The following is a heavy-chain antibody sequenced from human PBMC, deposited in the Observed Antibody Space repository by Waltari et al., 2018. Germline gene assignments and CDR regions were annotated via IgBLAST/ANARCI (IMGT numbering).Heavy chain of an antibody. CDR2: ICYSGST. CDR3: ARKYHSSGYYFLGWFDP. Sequence: QVQLQESGPGLVKPSETLSLTCTVSGDSISRSSYYWGWIRQTPGRGLEWSGCICYSGSTYYNPSLRSRVTISRDTSKNQFSLKVTSVTAADTAVYYCARKYHSSGYYFLGWFDPWGQGTLVTVSS. D-gene: IGHD3-22*01. J-gene: IGHJ5*02. V-gene: IGHV4-39*01. CDR1: GDSISRSSYY.